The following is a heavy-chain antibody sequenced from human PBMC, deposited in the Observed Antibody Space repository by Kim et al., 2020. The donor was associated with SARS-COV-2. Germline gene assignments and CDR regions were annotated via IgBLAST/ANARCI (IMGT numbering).Heavy chain of an antibody. J-gene: IGHJ4*02. Sequence: YAHGYTGRFVFSLDTSVSTAYLQISSLKAEDTAVYYCAREGPLYSGNTDYWGQGTLVTVSS. CDR3: AREGPLYSGNTDY. V-gene: IGHV7-4-1*02. D-gene: IGHD5-12*01.